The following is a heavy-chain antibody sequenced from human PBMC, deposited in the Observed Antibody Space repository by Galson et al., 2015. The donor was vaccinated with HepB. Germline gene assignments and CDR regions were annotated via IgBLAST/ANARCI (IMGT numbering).Heavy chain of an antibody. CDR3: AKAPGIEADGGWFDP. V-gene: IGHV3-23*01. D-gene: IGHD6-13*01. J-gene: IGHJ5*02. Sequence: SLRLSCAASGFTFSSYAMTWVRQAPGKGLEWVSAISGSGGSTYYADSVKGRFTISRDNSKNTLYLQMDSLRAEDTALYYCAKAPGIEADGGWFDPWGQGTLVTVSS. CDR1: GFTFSSYA. CDR2: ISGSGGST.